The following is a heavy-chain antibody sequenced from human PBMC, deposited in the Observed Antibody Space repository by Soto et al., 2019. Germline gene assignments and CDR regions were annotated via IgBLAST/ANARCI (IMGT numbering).Heavy chain of an antibody. CDR3: ARYFDWYLDA. CDR1: GFTASHFW. D-gene: IGHD3-9*01. CDR2: INGDGSSR. J-gene: IGHJ2*01. Sequence: VESGGGVFQSGGSLRLSCAASGFTASHFWMHWVRQAPGKGLVWVARINGDGSSRTYADSVKGRLTISRDNAKNLVFLDMKSLRGEDTAVYYCARYFDWYLDAWGRGTLVTVSS. V-gene: IGHV3-74*02.